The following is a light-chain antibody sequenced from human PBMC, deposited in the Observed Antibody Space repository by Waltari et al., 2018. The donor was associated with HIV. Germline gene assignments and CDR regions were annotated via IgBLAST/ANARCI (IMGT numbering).Light chain of an antibody. CDR1: VLAKKY. Sequence: SSELTQPSSVSVSPGQTARITCSGDVLAKKYARWFQQKPGQAHVLVIYKDSERPSGIPERFSGSSSGTTVTLTISGAQVEDEADYYCYSAADNNLRVFGGGTKLTVL. J-gene: IGLJ3*02. CDR3: YSAADNNLRV. CDR2: KDS. V-gene: IGLV3-27*01.